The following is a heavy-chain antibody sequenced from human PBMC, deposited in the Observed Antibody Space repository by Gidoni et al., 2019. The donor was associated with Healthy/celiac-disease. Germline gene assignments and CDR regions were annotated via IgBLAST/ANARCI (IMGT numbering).Heavy chain of an antibody. Sequence: EVQLVESGGGLAQPGRSLRLSCTASGFPFGDYAMSWFRQAPGKGLEWVGFIRSKAYGGTTEYAASVKGRFTISRDDSKSIAYLQMNSLKTEDTAVYYCTRDRLSGKQLGYFDYWGQGTLVTVSS. CDR3: TRDRLSGKQLGYFDY. J-gene: IGHJ4*02. CDR1: GFPFGDYA. CDR2: IRSKAYGGTT. V-gene: IGHV3-49*03. D-gene: IGHD3-10*01.